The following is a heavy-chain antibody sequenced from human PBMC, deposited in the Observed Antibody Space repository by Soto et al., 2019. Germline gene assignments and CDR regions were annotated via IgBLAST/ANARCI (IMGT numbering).Heavy chain of an antibody. CDR1: GFTFTSYS. V-gene: IGHV3-33*01. CDR2: FWYDASDK. CDR3: VFGAWDEYFSDY. Sequence: GGSLRRSCVVSGFTFTSYSMQWGRQAQGKGLEWVATFWYDASDKAYADSVEGRFTISRNPSRSTLFLQMDNLRAEDTAMYYCVFGAWDEYFSDYWCQEILVTASS. D-gene: IGHD3-10*02. J-gene: IGHJ4*02.